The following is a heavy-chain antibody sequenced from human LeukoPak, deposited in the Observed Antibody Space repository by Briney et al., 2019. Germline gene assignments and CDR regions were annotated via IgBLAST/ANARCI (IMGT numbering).Heavy chain of an antibody. CDR1: GGSISSYY. CDR2: IYYSGST. D-gene: IGHD3-10*01. V-gene: IGHV4-59*01. CDR3: ARGFYGSGSYYKSPFDC. Sequence: PSETLSLTCTVSGGSISSYYWSWIRQPPGKGLEWIGYIYYSGSTNYNASLKSRVSISVDTSKIQFSLRLSSVTAADTAVYYCARGFYGSGSYYKSPFDCWGQGTLVTVSS. J-gene: IGHJ4*02.